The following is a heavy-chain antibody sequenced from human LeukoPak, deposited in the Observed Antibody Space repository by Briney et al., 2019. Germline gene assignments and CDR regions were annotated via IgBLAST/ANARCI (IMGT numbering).Heavy chain of an antibody. Sequence: GGSLRLSCAASGFTFDDYAMHWVRQAPGKDLEWVSGISWNSGSIGYADSVKGRFTISRDNAKNSLYLQMNSLRAEDTALYYCAKGLGSSSYYFDYWGQGTLVTVSS. D-gene: IGHD6-6*01. CDR1: GFTFDDYA. CDR3: AKGLGSSSYYFDY. CDR2: ISWNSGSI. V-gene: IGHV3-9*01. J-gene: IGHJ4*02.